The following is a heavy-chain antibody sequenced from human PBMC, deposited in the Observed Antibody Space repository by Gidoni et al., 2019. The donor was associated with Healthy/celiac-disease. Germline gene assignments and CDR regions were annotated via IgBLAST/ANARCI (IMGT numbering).Heavy chain of an antibody. J-gene: IGHJ4*02. CDR2: IDWDDDK. D-gene: IGHD7-27*01. CDR3: ARTSYLHQSNWGPLPSYFDY. Sequence: QVTLTESSPALVKPTPTLTRTCTCSGFPLRTSTMSVSWIRQPSGKALEWLALIDWDDDKYYSTSLKTRLTISNDTSNNHVVLTMTNMDPVDTATYSCARTSYLHQSNWGPLPSYFDYWGQVPLVTVSS. V-gene: IGHV2-70*01. CDR1: GFPLRTSTMS.